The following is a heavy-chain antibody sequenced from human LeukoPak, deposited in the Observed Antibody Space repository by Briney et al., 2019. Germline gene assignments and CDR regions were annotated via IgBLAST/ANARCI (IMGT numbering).Heavy chain of an antibody. Sequence: SETLSLTCTVSGGSISTYYWSRIRQPPGKGLEWIGYIYYSGSTNYNPSLKSRVTISVDTSKNQFSLKLSSVTAADTAVYYCARVVAVAGTGFDYWGQGTLVTVSS. CDR2: IYYSGST. D-gene: IGHD6-19*01. J-gene: IGHJ4*02. CDR1: GGSISTYY. V-gene: IGHV4-59*01. CDR3: ARVVAVAGTGFDY.